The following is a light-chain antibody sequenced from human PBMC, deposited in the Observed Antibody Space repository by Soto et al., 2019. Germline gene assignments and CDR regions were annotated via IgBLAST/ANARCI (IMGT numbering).Light chain of an antibody. V-gene: IGKV1-27*01. CDR2: AAS. CDR3: QKYNSAPLT. Sequence: DVQMTQSPSSLSASVGDRVTITCRASQGIAPYLAWFQQKPGKVPKLLIYAASTLQSGAPSRFSGSGSGTDFTLTISSLQPEDVATYYCQKYNSAPLTFGGGTKVDIK. CDR1: QGIAPY. J-gene: IGKJ4*01.